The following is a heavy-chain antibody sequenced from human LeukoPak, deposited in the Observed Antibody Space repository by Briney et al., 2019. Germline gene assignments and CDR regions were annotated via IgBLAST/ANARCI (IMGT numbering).Heavy chain of an antibody. J-gene: IGHJ4*02. CDR2: ISSTSAYI. CDR3: ARGNYGDYYSPHDY. Sequence: GGSLRLSCAASGFALRSYTVTWVRQAPGKGLEWVSSISSTSAYIYYAESVKGRFTISRDNSKNTLYLQMNSLRAEDTAVYYCARGNYGDYYSPHDYWGQGTLVTVSS. D-gene: IGHD4-17*01. V-gene: IGHV3-21*01. CDR1: GFALRSYT.